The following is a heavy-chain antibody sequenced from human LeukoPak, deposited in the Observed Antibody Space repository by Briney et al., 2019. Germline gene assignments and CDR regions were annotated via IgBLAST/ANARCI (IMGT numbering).Heavy chain of an antibody. CDR1: GYTLTELS. CDR3: ATHHRSGVTKVDNLFEP. CDR2: FDPADGET. Sequence: GASVKVSCKVSGYTLTELSMHWVRQAPGKGLEWMGGFDPADGETIYAQKFQGRVTMTEDTSTDTAYMELSSLRSEDTAVYYCATHHRSGVTKVDNLFEPWRQGTLVTVSS. V-gene: IGHV1-24*01. D-gene: IGHD1-14*01. J-gene: IGHJ5*02.